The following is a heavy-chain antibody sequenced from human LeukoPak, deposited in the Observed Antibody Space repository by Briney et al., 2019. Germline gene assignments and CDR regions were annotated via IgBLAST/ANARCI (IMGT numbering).Heavy chain of an antibody. V-gene: IGHV3-43D*04. Sequence: GGSLRLSCAASGFTFDDYAMHWVRQVPGKGLEWVSLISWDGGRRDYGDSVKGRFSISRDNSQNSLYLQMNSLRPEDTAVYYCAKDLATGSVSQSMDVWGKGTTVIVSS. CDR2: ISWDGGRR. CDR1: GFTFDDYA. CDR3: AKDLATGSVSQSMDV. J-gene: IGHJ6*03. D-gene: IGHD3-10*01.